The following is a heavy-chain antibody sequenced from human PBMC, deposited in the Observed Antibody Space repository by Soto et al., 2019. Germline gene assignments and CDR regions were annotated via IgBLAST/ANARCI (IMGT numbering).Heavy chain of an antibody. Sequence: SGPTLVNPTQTLTLTCTFSGFSLSTSGVGVGWIRQPPGKALEWLALIYWNDDKRYSPSLKSRLTITKDTSKNQVVLTMTNMDPVDTATYYCARLPYDFWSGHTGYYFDYWGQGTLVTVS. CDR1: GFSLSTSGVG. V-gene: IGHV2-5*01. D-gene: IGHD3-3*01. CDR2: IYWNDDK. J-gene: IGHJ4*02. CDR3: ARLPYDFWSGHTGYYFDY.